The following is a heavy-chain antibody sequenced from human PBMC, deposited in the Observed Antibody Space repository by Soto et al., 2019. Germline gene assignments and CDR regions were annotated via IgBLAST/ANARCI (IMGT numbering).Heavy chain of an antibody. Sequence: GGSLRLSCAASGFTVSSNYMSWVRQAPGKGLEWVSVIYSGGSTYYADSVKGRFTISRDNSKNTLYLQMNSLRAEDTAVYYCARVMEYQLPSSMDVWGQGTTVTVSS. D-gene: IGHD2-2*01. CDR2: IYSGGST. CDR3: ARVMEYQLPSSMDV. J-gene: IGHJ6*02. CDR1: GFTVSSNY. V-gene: IGHV3-53*01.